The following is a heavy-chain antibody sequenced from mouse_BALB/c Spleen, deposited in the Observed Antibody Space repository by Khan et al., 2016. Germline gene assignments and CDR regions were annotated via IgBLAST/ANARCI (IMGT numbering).Heavy chain of an antibody. CDR2: INTYTGEP. J-gene: IGHJ1*01. Sequence: QIQLVQSGPELKKPGETVKISCKASGYTFTNSGMNWVKQAPGKGLKWVGWINTYTGEPTYADDFKGRFAFSLETSASTAYFQINNLKNEDMTTDFGVRGARITTGWYCDVGGAGTTVTVSS. D-gene: IGHD2-4*01. CDR1: GYTFTNSG. V-gene: IGHV9-1*02. CDR3: VRGARITTGWYCDV.